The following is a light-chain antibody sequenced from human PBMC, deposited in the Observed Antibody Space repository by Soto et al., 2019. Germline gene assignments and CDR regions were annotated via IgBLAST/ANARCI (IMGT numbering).Light chain of an antibody. CDR2: DVN. Sequence: QSVLTQPRSVSGSPGQSVTISCTGTSSDVGGYNYVSWYQQHPDKAPKLVIYDVNGRPSGVPDRFSGSKSGNTASLTISGLQAEDEADYYCCSYAGGSLIFGGGTKVTVL. CDR3: CSYAGGSLI. V-gene: IGLV2-11*01. CDR1: SSDVGGYNY. J-gene: IGLJ2*01.